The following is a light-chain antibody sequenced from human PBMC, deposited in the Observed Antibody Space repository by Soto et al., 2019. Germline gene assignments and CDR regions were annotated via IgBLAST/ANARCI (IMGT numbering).Light chain of an antibody. V-gene: IGKV1-33*01. Sequence: DIQMTESPSSLSSSVGYIFTITWQSSQDINNFLNWYQQKPGKAPKLLIYDASNLETGVPSRFSGSGSGTDFTFTISSLQPEDIATYYCQQYDNLPPFTFGQATRLEIK. J-gene: IGKJ5*01. CDR2: DAS. CDR3: QQYDNLPPFT. CDR1: QDINNF.